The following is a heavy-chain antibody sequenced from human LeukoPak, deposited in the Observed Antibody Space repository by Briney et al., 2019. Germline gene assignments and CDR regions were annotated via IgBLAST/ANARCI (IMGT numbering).Heavy chain of an antibody. CDR2: ISAYNGNT. CDR1: GYTFTSYG. V-gene: IGHV1-18*01. CDR3: ARAATRITMLVVENY. Sequence: GASVKVSGKASGYTFTSYGISWVRQAPGQGLEWMGWISAYNGNTNYAQKLQGRVTMTTDTSTSTAYMELRSLRSDDTAVYYCARAATRITMLVVENYWRQGTLVTVSS. D-gene: IGHD3-22*01. J-gene: IGHJ4*02.